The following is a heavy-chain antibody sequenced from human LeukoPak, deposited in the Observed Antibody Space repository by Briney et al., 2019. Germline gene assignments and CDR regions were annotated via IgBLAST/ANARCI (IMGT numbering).Heavy chain of an antibody. D-gene: IGHD3-22*01. V-gene: IGHV1-18*01. J-gene: IGHJ4*02. CDR2: INAYNGNT. Sequence: ASVKVSCKASGYTFTSYGISWVRQAPGQGLEWMGWINAYNGNTNYAQKLQGRVTMTTDTSTSTAYMELRSLRSDDTAVYYCARDRGVSYYYDSSGYYYGYWGQGTLVTVSS. CDR1: GYTFTSYG. CDR3: ARDRGVSYYYDSSGYYYGY.